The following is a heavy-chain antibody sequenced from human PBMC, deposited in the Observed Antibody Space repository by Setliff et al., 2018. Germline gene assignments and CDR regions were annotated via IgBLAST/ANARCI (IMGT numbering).Heavy chain of an antibody. CDR3: ARAGDAAAGRKGVFEY. Sequence: VSCKASGYTFIRYYMYWVRQAPGQGLTWMGTINPGGGSASNADEFQGRITMTRNTSTSTIYMEMTRLTSEDTAMYYCARAGDAAAGRKGVFEYWGQGSLVTVSS. J-gene: IGHJ4*02. V-gene: IGHV1-46*01. CDR1: GYTFIRYY. D-gene: IGHD4-17*01. CDR2: INPGGGSA.